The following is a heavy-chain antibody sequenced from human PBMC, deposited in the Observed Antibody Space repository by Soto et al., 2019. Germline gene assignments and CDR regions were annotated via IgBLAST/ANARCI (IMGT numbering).Heavy chain of an antibody. CDR3: ARLGGSGKFYYGMDV. V-gene: IGHV4-39*01. CDR2: IYYSGST. Sequence: QLQLQESGPGLVKPSETLSLTCTAARGSISSSSYYWGWIRQPPGKGLEWIASIYYSGSTYYNPSLKSLVTISIDTSRNQFSLKLTSVTAADTGLYYCARLGGSGKFYYGMDVWGQGTTVIVSS. D-gene: IGHD1-26*01. J-gene: IGHJ6*02. CDR1: RGSISSSSYY.